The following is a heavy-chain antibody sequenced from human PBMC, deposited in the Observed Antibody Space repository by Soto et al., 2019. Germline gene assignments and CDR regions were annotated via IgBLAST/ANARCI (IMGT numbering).Heavy chain of an antibody. CDR1: GVSITTGDYY. CDR2: IYYSGTT. D-gene: IGHD5-18*01. CDR3: AREGYNYNGMDV. Sequence: SETLSLTCTVSGVSITTGDYYWSWTRQHPGKGLEWIGYIYYSGTTYYTPSLRSRVTLSLETTNNQFSLKLSSVTAADTAVYYCAREGYNYNGMDVWGQGIAVTVSS. J-gene: IGHJ6*02. V-gene: IGHV4-31*03.